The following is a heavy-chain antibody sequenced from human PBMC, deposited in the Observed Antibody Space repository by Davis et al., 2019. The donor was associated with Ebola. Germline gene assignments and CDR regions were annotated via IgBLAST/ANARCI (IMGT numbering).Heavy chain of an antibody. J-gene: IGHJ4*02. D-gene: IGHD2-2*01. CDR3: ARVVVPAAFFDY. V-gene: IGHV3-53*01. CDR1: GFTVSSNY. Sequence: PGGSLRLSCAASGFTVSSNYMSWVRQAPGKGLEWVSVIYSGGSTYYADSVKGRFTISRDNSKNTLYLQMNSLRAEDTAVYYCARVVVPAAFFDYWGQGTLVTVSS. CDR2: IYSGGST.